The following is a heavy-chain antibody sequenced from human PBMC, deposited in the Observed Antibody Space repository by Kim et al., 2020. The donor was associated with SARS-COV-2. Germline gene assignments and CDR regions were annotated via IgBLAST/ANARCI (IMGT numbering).Heavy chain of an antibody. V-gene: IGHV3-23*01. J-gene: IGHJ6*02. D-gene: IGHD6-13*01. Sequence: SVKGRFTSSRDNSKNTLYLQMNSLRAEDTAVYYCAADSSSWIYYYYGMDVWGQGTTVTVSS. CDR3: AADSSSWIYYYYGMDV.